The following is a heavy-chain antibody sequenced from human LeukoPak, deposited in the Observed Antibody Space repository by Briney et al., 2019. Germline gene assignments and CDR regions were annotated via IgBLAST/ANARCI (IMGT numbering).Heavy chain of an antibody. J-gene: IGHJ3*02. V-gene: IGHV4-38-2*01. D-gene: IGHD5-18*01. CDR3: ARQDGYSYGAGIDAFDI. CDR2: IYHSGST. CDR1: GYSISGGYY. Sequence: SETLSLTCAVSGYSISGGYYWGWIRQPPGKGLEWIGSIYHSGSTYYNPSLKSRVTISVDTSKNQFSLKLSSVTAADTAMYYCARQDGYSYGAGIDAFDIWGQGTMVTVSS.